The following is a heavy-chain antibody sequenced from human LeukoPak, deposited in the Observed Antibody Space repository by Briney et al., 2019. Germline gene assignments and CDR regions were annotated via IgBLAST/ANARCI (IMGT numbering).Heavy chain of an antibody. D-gene: IGHD6-13*01. V-gene: IGHV4-34*01. CDR1: GGSITNYY. CDR3: ARRGIASSPDY. CDR2: INHSGST. Sequence: SETLSLTCTVSGGSITNYYWTWIRQPPGKGLEWIGEINHSGSTNYNPSLKSRVTISVDTSKNQFSLKLSSVTAADTAVYYCARRGIASSPDYWGQGTLVTVSS. J-gene: IGHJ4*02.